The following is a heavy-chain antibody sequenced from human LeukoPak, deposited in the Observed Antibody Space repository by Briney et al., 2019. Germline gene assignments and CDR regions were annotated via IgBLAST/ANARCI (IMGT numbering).Heavy chain of an antibody. CDR1: GFAFSNYW. CDR3: ARLMTVAGTYAYYFDY. Sequence: GGSLRLSCAASGFAFSNYWMIWVRQAPGQGLEWVADIKQDSSDKFYVDSVKGRFTISRDNAQNSLYLQMNSLRAEDTAVCYCARLMTVAGTYAYYFDYWGQGTLVTVSS. CDR2: IKQDSSDK. J-gene: IGHJ4*02. V-gene: IGHV3-7*01. D-gene: IGHD6-19*01.